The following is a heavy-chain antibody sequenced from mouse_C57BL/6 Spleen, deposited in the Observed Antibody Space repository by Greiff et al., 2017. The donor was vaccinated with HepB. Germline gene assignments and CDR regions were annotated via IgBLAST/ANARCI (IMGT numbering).Heavy chain of an antibody. CDR3: ASYYDYDEGFAY. V-gene: IGHV14-1*01. CDR2: IDPEDGDT. CDR1: GFNINDSY. J-gene: IGHJ3*01. Sequence: EVQLQQSGAELVRPGASVKLSCTASGFNINDSYMHWVKQRPEQGLEWIGRIDPEDGDTKYAPKFQGKATMTADTSSNTAYLQLSSLTSEDTAVYYCASYYDYDEGFAYWGQGTLVTVSA. D-gene: IGHD2-4*01.